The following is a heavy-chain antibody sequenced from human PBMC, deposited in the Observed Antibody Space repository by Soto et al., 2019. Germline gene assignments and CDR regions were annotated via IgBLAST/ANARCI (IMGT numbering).Heavy chain of an antibody. Sequence: EVQLVESGGGLVQPGGSLRLSCAASGFTVSSNYMSWVRQAPGKGLEWVSVIYSGGSTYYADSVKGRFTISRHHSKNTLYIQMNSLRAEDTAVYYCAREYVSGSYAYWGQGTLVIVSS. CDR3: AREYVSGSYAY. J-gene: IGHJ4*02. CDR2: IYSGGST. V-gene: IGHV3-53*04. CDR1: GFTVSSNY. D-gene: IGHD3-10*01.